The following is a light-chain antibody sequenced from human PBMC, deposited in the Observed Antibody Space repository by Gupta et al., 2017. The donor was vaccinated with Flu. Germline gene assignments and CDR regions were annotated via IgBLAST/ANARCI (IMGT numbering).Light chain of an antibody. V-gene: IGKV2-28*01. CDR1: QSLLHHSNYNY. CDR3: MQALQTPRT. Sequence: IVLTQSPLSLPVTPGEPASISCRSSQSLLHHSNYNYLEWYVQKPGQSPRLLIYLASSRASGVPDRFSGGGSGTDFTLIITGVEAEDVGVYYCMQALQTPRTFGQGTKLEIK. CDR2: LAS. J-gene: IGKJ2*01.